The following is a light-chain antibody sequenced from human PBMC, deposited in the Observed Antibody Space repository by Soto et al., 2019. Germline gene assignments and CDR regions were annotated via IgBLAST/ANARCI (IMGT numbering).Light chain of an antibody. Sequence: QSVLTQPASVSASPGQSITISCTGTSSDVGGYNYVSWYQQHPGKAPKLMIYDVSNRPSGVSDRFSGSKSGNTASPTISGLQAEDEADYYRNSYTSSSTHVFGTGTKVTVL. CDR3: NSYTSSSTHV. CDR1: SSDVGGYNY. J-gene: IGLJ1*01. CDR2: DVS. V-gene: IGLV2-14*01.